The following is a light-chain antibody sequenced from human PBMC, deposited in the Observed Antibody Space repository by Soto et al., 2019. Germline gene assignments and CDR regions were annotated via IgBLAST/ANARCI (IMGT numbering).Light chain of an antibody. V-gene: IGLV1-44*01. CDR2: SDS. CDR1: RSNIAGNA. J-gene: IGLJ2*01. CDR3: AVWDDILNRPV. Sequence: QLVLSQPPSASGTPGQRVTISCSGTRSNIAGNAVNWYQQLPGTASKLLIFSDSQRPSGVPDRFSASKYGTSASLAISGLQADDEALYHCAVWDDILNRPVFGGGTKLTVL.